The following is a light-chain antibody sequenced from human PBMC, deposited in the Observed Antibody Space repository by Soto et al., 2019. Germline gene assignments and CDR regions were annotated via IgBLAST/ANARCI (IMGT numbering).Light chain of an antibody. CDR3: QHYNNWPPGT. Sequence: EIVMTQSPATLSVSPGERATLSCRASQSASNKLAWYQQKPGQAPRLLIYHASIRATGIPARFSGSGSGTEFTLTISSLQSEDFAIYYCQHYNNWPPGTFGQGTKVEIK. J-gene: IGKJ1*01. V-gene: IGKV3-15*01. CDR1: QSASNK. CDR2: HAS.